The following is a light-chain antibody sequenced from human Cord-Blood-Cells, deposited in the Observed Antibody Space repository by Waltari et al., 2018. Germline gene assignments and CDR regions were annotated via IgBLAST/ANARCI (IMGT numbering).Light chain of an antibody. V-gene: IGLV1-40*01. CDR1: SFNIGAGYD. CDR3: QSYDSSLSGSV. Sequence: QSVLTQPPSLSGAPGPRVTISCTGSSFNIGAGYDVHWYQQLPGTAPKLLIYGNSNRPSGVPDRFSGSKSGTSASLAITGLQAEDEADYYCQSYDSSLSGSVFGGGTKLTVL. J-gene: IGLJ2*01. CDR2: GNS.